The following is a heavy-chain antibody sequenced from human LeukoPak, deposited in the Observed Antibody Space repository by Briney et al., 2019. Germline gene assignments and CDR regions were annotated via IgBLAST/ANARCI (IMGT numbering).Heavy chain of an antibody. V-gene: IGHV4-59*01. J-gene: IGHJ4*02. D-gene: IGHD1-26*01. Sequence: SETLSLTCTVSGGSISSYYWSWIRQPPGKGLEWIGYIYYSGSTNYNPSLKSRVTISVDTSKNQFSLKLSSVTAADTAVYYCARGPGSFSGSYSYWGQGTLVTVSS. CDR2: IYYSGST. CDR1: GGSISSYY. CDR3: ARGPGSFSGSYSY.